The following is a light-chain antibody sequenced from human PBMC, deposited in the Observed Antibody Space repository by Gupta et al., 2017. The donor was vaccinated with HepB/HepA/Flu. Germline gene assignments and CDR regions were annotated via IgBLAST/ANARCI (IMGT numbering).Light chain of an antibody. V-gene: IGKV1-39*01. J-gene: IGKJ1*01. CDR3: QQSDSTPPWT. Sequence: DIQMTQSPSSLSASVGDRVTITCRASQSISSYLNWYQQKPGKAPKLLIYAASSWQSGVPSRFSGSGSGTDFTLTISSRQQEDFAPYYCQQSDSTPPWTFGQGTKVEIK. CDR1: QSISSY. CDR2: AAS.